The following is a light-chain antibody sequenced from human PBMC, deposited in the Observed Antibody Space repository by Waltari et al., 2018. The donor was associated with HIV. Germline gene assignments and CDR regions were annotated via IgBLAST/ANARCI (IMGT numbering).Light chain of an antibody. CDR1: HNLRNY. CDR3: QQQTSYPLT. CDR2: GAS. V-gene: IGKV1-9*01. J-gene: IGKJ3*01. Sequence: DVLLTQFPPFLSASVGARVTIPCRASHNLRNYLAWYQKKPGRAPKLLIYGASTLQSGVPSRFAGSGSGAYFTLTISGLQPEDFATYYCQQQTSYPLTFGPGTRVEVK.